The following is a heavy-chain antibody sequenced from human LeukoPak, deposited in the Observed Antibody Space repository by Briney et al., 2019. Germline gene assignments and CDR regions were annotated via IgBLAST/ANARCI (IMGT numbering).Heavy chain of an antibody. J-gene: IGHJ4*02. CDR2: IYYSGST. D-gene: IGHD5-18*01. Sequence: SETLSLTCTVSGGPISSSSYYWGWIRQPPGKGLEWIGSIYYSGSTYYNPSLKSRVTISVDTSKNQFSLKLSSVTAADTAVYYCATLGGYSYGYNYWGQGTLVTVSS. CDR1: GGPISSSSYY. V-gene: IGHV4-39*01. CDR3: ATLGGYSYGYNY.